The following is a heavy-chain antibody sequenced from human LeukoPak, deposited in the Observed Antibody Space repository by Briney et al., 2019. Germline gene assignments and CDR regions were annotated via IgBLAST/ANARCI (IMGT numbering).Heavy chain of an antibody. V-gene: IGHV3-30*02. Sequence: GGSLRLSCAASGFTFSSYGMHWVRQAPGKGLEWVAFMRYDGSNKYYADSVKGRFTISRDNSKNSLYLQMNSLRAEDMALYYCAKDISGDGYVGIFDYWGQGTLVTVSS. CDR2: MRYDGSNK. J-gene: IGHJ4*02. D-gene: IGHD5-24*01. CDR1: GFTFSSYG. CDR3: AKDISGDGYVGIFDY.